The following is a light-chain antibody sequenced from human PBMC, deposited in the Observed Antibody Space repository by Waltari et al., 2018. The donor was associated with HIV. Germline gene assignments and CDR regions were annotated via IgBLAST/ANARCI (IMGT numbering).Light chain of an antibody. CDR2: DAS. V-gene: IGKV3-11*01. J-gene: IGKJ4*01. CDR3: QQRRDWPLT. CDR1: ENISNY. Sequence: EIVLTQSPATLSLSPGERATLSCTASENISNYLGWYQQRPGQAPRLLIHDASNRAPGVPDRFTGSESEKYFTLTISSLEAEDFAVYFCQQRRDWPLTFGGGTKVEIK.